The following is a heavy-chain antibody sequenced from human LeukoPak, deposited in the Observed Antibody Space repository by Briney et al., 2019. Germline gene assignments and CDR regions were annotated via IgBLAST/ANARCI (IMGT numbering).Heavy chain of an antibody. D-gene: IGHD3-10*01. CDR1: GFTFSSYG. Sequence: GGSLRLSCAASGFTFSSYGMHWVRQHPAKGLEWVAVVSFGGTNKYYAASVKGRFTISRDNSKNTLYLQMNSLRVEDTAVYFCAKDPAVMLRGDIIIRRHFDYWGRGSLVTVSS. V-gene: IGHV3-30*18. CDR3: AKDPAVMLRGDIIIRRHFDY. CDR2: VSFGGTNK. J-gene: IGHJ4*02.